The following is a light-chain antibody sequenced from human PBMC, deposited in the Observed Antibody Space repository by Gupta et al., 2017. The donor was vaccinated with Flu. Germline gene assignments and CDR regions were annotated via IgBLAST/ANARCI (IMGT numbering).Light chain of an antibody. V-gene: IGKV1-9*01. CDR2: AAS. Sequence: DIQLTQSPSFLSASVGDRVTITCRASQGISSYLAWYQQKPGKAPKLLIYAASTLQSGVPSRFSGSGSGTEFTLTISSLQPEDFATYYCQRLRTFGQGTKVEIK. CDR3: QRLRT. CDR1: QGISSY. J-gene: IGKJ1*01.